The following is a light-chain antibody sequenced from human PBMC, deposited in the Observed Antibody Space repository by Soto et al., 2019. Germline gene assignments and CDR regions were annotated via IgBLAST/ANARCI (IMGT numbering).Light chain of an antibody. J-gene: IGKJ4*01. CDR1: QSVKSNY. Sequence: IVLTKSPGTLSLSPGERATLSCRASQSVKSNYLAWYQQKPGQAPRLLIYGASNRATGIPARFSGSGSGTDFILTISSLEPEDSGVYYCQQRNDWVTFGGGTKVDIK. CDR2: GAS. CDR3: QQRNDWVT. V-gene: IGKV3D-20*02.